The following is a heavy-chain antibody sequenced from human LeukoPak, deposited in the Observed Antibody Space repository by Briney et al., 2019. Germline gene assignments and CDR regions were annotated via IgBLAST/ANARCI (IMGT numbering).Heavy chain of an antibody. Sequence: PGGSLRLSCAASGFTFSNYAMHWVRQAPGKGLEYVSAISSDGTRTYYANSVKGRFTISRDNSKNTLYLQMGSLRAEDMAVYYCARGPGATTAQVPSDYWGPGTLVTVSS. D-gene: IGHD4-17*01. CDR1: GFTFSNYA. CDR3: ARGPGATTAQVPSDY. V-gene: IGHV3-64*01. CDR2: ISSDGTRT. J-gene: IGHJ4*02.